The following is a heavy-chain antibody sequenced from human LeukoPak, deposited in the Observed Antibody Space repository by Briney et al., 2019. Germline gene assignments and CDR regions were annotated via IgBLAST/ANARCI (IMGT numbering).Heavy chain of an antibody. CDR2: ISRTGNSI. CDR3: ARGPYSSNWYVDY. CDR1: GFTLTSYE. Sequence: GGSLRLSCAASGFTLTSYEMNWVRLAPGKGLEWISYISRTGNSIYYADSVKGRFTVSRDSAKDSLYLQTNSLRAEDTAVYYCARGPYSSNWYVDYWGQGTLVTVAS. V-gene: IGHV3-48*03. J-gene: IGHJ4*02. D-gene: IGHD6-13*01.